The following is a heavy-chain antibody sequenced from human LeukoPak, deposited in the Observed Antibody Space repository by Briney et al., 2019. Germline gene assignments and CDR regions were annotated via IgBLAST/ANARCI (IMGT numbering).Heavy chain of an antibody. D-gene: IGHD6-6*01. V-gene: IGHV1-69*13. J-gene: IGHJ6*02. Sequence: SVKVSCKASGCTFSSYAISWVRQAPGQGLEWMGGIIPVFGTANYAQKFQGRVTITADESTSTAYMELSSLRSEDTAVYYCAKFVHYYGMDVWGQGTTVTVSS. CDR1: GCTFSSYA. CDR3: AKFVHYYGMDV. CDR2: IIPVFGTA.